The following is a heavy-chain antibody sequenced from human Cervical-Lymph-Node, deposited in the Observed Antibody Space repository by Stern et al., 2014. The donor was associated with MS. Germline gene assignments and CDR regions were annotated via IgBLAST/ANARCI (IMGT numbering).Heavy chain of an antibody. CDR1: GFIFSDHY. Sequence: EVKLVESGGGLVQPGGSLRLSCTVSGFIFSDHYIDWVRQAPGQGLEWVGRSRNKARRFTTDYAASVKGRFTLSRDDSKNSLYLQMNGLKTEDTAVYYCARTTVKMGDFDHWGQGILVTVSS. D-gene: IGHD4-17*01. J-gene: IGHJ4*02. CDR2: SRNKARRFTT. V-gene: IGHV3-72*01. CDR3: ARTTVKMGDFDH.